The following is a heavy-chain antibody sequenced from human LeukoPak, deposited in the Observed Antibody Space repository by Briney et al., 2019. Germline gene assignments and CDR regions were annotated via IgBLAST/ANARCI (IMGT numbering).Heavy chain of an antibody. CDR1: GGSISNNDYF. CDR2: MNYGGST. J-gene: IGHJ5*02. D-gene: IGHD2-2*01. V-gene: IGHV4-39*01. CDR3: ARRVPGRSGNWFDP. Sequence: KPSETLSLTCTASGGSISNNDYFWGWIRQPPGKGLEWIGSMNYGGSTHDNPSLKSRVTISVDTSKNQVSLKLSSVTAADTAVYYCARRVPGRSGNWFDPWGQGTLVTVSS.